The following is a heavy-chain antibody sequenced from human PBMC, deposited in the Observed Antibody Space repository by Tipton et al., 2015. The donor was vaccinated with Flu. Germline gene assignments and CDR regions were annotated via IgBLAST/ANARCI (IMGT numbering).Heavy chain of an antibody. Sequence: LRLSCSVSGDSLGSSYYWAWIRQPPGRGLEWIGSISHSGRTYYKPSLKSRVTVSLDTSNNQFSLNLRFVTAADTAMYYCARSTYYYGSGTSDFWGQGALVTVTS. V-gene: IGHV4-38-2*01. CDR2: ISHSGRT. J-gene: IGHJ4*02. D-gene: IGHD3-10*01. CDR1: GDSLGSSYY. CDR3: ARSTYYYGSGTSDF.